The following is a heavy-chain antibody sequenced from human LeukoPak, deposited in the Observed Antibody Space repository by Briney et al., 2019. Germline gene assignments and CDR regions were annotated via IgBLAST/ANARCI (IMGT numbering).Heavy chain of an antibody. Sequence: PSETLSLTCAVYGGSFSGYYWSRIRQPPGKRLEWIGEINHSGSTNYNPSLKSRVTISVDTSKNQFSLKLSSVTAADTAVYYCASGLYYYDSSGYYSFDYWGQGTLVTVSS. CDR3: ASGLYYYDSSGYYSFDY. D-gene: IGHD3-22*01. CDR1: GGSFSGYY. V-gene: IGHV4-34*01. CDR2: INHSGST. J-gene: IGHJ4*02.